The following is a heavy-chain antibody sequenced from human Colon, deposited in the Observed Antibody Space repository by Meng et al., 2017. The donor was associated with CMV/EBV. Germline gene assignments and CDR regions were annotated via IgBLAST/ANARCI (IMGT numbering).Heavy chain of an antibody. V-gene: IGHV3-23*01. CDR1: GFTFSSYA. CDR2: ISGSGGTT. Sequence: GESLKISCAASGFTFSSYAMSWVRQAPGKGLEWVSTISGSGGTTYYADSVKGRFTISRDNSKRTVFLQMNSLRAGDTAVYYCAKEGMPASIPYFDTWGQGTLVTVSS. D-gene: IGHD2-2*01. J-gene: IGHJ4*02. CDR3: AKEGMPASIPYFDT.